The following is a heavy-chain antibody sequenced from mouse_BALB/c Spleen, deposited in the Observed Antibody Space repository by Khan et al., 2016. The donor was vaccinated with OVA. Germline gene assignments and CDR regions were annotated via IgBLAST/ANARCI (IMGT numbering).Heavy chain of an antibody. J-gene: IGHJ2*01. Sequence: VRLQQSGPELVKPGTSVKMSCKASGYRFTSYLIHWVKQKPGQGLEWIGYINPYNGATKYNEKFKGKATLTSDKSSNTAYMELSSLTSEDSAVYYCASGNRQSYYFNYWGQGTTLTVSS. D-gene: IGHD6-1*01. CDR3: ASGNRQSYYFNY. V-gene: IGHV1S136*01. CDR1: GYRFTSYL. CDR2: INPYNGAT.